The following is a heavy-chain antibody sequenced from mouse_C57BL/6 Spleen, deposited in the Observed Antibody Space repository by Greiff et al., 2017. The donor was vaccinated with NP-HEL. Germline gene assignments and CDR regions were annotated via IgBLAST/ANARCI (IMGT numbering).Heavy chain of an antibody. CDR2: ISDGGSYT. J-gene: IGHJ4*01. CDR1: GFTFSSYA. D-gene: IGHD1-1*01. Sequence: EVKLMESGGGLVKPGGSLKLSCAASGFTFSSYAMSWVRQTPEKRLEWVATISDGGSYTYYPDNVKGRFTISRDNAKNNLYLQMSHLKSEDKAMYYCAREIYYGSSYGGDAMDYWGQGTSVTVSS. V-gene: IGHV5-4*01. CDR3: AREIYYGSSYGGDAMDY.